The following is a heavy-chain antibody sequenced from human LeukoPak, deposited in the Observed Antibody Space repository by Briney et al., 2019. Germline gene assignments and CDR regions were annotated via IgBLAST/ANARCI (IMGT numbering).Heavy chain of an antibody. CDR2: ISPSGDIT. J-gene: IGHJ4*02. Sequence: PGGSLRLSCAISGFTSTNLEMNWVRQAPGKGLEWVSGISPSGDITYYADSVKGRFTISRDNSKNTLYLEVISLTAEDTAVYYCAKDDAWLRFGEWSQGTLVTVSS. CDR3: AKDDAWLRFGE. V-gene: IGHV3-23*01. D-gene: IGHD3-10*01. CDR1: GFTSTNLE.